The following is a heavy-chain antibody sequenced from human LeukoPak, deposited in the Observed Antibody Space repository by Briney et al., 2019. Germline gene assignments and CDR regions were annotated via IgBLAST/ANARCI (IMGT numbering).Heavy chain of an antibody. CDR3: AREEIVVVPAAIRRGFDY. V-gene: IGHV1-46*01. CDR2: INPSGGST. Sequence: GASVKVSCKASGYTFTSYYMHWVRQAPGQGLEWMGIINPSGGSTSYAQKFQGRVTMTRDTSTSTVYMELSSLRSEDTAVYYCAREEIVVVPAAIRRGFDYWGQGTLVTVSS. CDR1: GYTFTSYY. D-gene: IGHD2-2*01. J-gene: IGHJ4*02.